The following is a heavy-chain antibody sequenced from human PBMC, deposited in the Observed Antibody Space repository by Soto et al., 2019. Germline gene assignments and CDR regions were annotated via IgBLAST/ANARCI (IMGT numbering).Heavy chain of an antibody. J-gene: IGHJ4*02. V-gene: IGHV4-59*08. Sequence: SETLSLTCTVSGGSISSYYWSWIRQPPGKGLEWIGYIYYSGSTNYNPSLKSRVTISVDTSKNQFSLELSFVTAADTAVYYCARHATYSGYDYWYFDYWGQGTLVTVSS. CDR2: IYYSGST. D-gene: IGHD5-12*01. CDR3: ARHATYSGYDYWYFDY. CDR1: GGSISSYY.